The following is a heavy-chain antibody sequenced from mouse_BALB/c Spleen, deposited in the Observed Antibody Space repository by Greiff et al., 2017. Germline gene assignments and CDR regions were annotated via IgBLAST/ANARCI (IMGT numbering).Heavy chain of an antibody. Sequence: EVKLVESGGGLVKPGGSLKLSCAASGFAFSSYDMSWVRQTPEKRLEWVAYISSGGGSTYYPDTVKGRFTISRDNAKNTLYLQMSSLKSEDTAMYYCARHEGSEDCDYWGQGTTLTVSS. J-gene: IGHJ2*01. CDR3: ARHEGSEDCDY. CDR2: ISSGGGST. CDR1: GFAFSSYD. V-gene: IGHV5-12-1*01.